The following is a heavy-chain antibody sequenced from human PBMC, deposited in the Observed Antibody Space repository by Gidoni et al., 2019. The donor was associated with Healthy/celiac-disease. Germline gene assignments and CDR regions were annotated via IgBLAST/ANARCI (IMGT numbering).Heavy chain of an antibody. CDR3: ATGLVYCSGGSCYNYYYYGMDV. Sequence: QVQLQKSGTGLVKPTTTLSRTGTVSGGSISRGGSYWSWIRQHPGKGLAWIGYIYYSGSTYYNPSRKSRVTISVDTSKNQFSLKLSSGTAADTAVYYCATGLVYCSGGSCYNYYYYGMDVWGQGTTVTVSS. CDR2: IYYSGST. J-gene: IGHJ6*02. V-gene: IGHV4-31*02. D-gene: IGHD2-15*01. CDR1: GGSISRGGSY.